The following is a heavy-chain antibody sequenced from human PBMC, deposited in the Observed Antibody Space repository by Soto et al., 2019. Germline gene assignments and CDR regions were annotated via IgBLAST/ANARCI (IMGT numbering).Heavy chain of an antibody. CDR2: INPNGGST. CDR3: ATSVNSAMAFDY. Sequence: ASVKVSCKASGYAFTHYYIHWVRQAPGQGLEWMGIINPNGGSTTYAQKFRAGFTMTRDTSTSTVYMELSSLRSEDSAVYYCATSVNSAMAFDYWGQGTLVTVSS. CDR1: GYAFTHYY. V-gene: IGHV1-46*01. D-gene: IGHD5-18*01. J-gene: IGHJ4*02.